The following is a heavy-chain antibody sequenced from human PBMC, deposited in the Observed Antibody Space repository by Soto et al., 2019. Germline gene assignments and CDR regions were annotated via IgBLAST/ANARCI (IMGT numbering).Heavy chain of an antibody. Sequence: ASVKVSCKASGYTFTSYGISCVRQAPGQGLEWMGWISAYNGNTNYAQKLQGRVTMTTDTSTSTAYMELRSLRSDDTAVYYCARGLLMVYAAYNWFDPWGQGTLVTVSS. V-gene: IGHV1-18*01. CDR1: GYTFTSYG. CDR2: ISAYNGNT. J-gene: IGHJ5*02. CDR3: ARGLLMVYAAYNWFDP. D-gene: IGHD2-8*01.